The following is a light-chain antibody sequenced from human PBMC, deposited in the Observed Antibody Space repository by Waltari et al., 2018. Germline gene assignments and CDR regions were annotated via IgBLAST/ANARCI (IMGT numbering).Light chain of an antibody. J-gene: IGKJ4*01. CDR3: QQSYTSPFT. CDR2: GAS. V-gene: IGKV3-20*01. Sequence: EIVLTQSPGTLSLSPGDRATLSCRASQSVFSAYLAWYQQKPGQAPRLLIYGASRRATGIPARFSGSGSGTDFTLTISSLQAEDVAVYFCQQSYTSPFTFGGGTKV. CDR1: QSVFSAY.